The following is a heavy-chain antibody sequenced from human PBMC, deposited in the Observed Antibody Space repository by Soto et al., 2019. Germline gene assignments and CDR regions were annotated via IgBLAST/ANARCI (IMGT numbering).Heavy chain of an antibody. V-gene: IGHV3-30*18. J-gene: IGHJ4*02. D-gene: IGHD2-21*01. CDR1: GFTFSSYG. Sequence: GGSLRLSCAASGFTFSSYGMHWVRQAPGKGLEWVAVISYDGSNKYYADSVKGRFTISRDNSKNTLYLQMNSLRAEDTAVYYCAKDHSAYIDYWGRGTLVTVSS. CDR2: ISYDGSNK. CDR3: AKDHSAYIDY.